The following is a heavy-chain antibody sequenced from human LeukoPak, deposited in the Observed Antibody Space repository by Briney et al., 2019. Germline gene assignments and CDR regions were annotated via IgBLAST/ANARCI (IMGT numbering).Heavy chain of an antibody. J-gene: IGHJ6*03. CDR3: ATGRFGELRYYYYYMDV. CDR1: GGTFSSSA. V-gene: IGHV1-58*02. D-gene: IGHD3-10*01. CDR2: IVVGSGNT. Sequence: SVKVSCKASGGTFSSSAMQWVRQARGQRLEWIGWIVVGSGNTNYAQKFQERVTITRDMSTSTAYMELSSLRSEDTAVYYCATGRFGELRYYYYYMDVWGKGTTVTVSS.